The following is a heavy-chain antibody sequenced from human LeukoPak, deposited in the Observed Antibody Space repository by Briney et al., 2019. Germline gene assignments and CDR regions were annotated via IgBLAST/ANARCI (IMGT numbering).Heavy chain of an antibody. J-gene: IGHJ4*02. CDR3: ARRQGEYYYDSSGVFDY. Sequence: SETLSLTCTVSGGSIYSTGCYWGWIRQPPGKGLEWIGSIYYSGSTYYNPSLKSRVTISVDTSKNQLSLKLSSVTATDTAVYFCARRQGEYYYDSSGVFDYWGQGTLVTVSS. CDR1: GGSIYSTGCY. D-gene: IGHD3-22*01. V-gene: IGHV4-39*01. CDR2: IYYSGST.